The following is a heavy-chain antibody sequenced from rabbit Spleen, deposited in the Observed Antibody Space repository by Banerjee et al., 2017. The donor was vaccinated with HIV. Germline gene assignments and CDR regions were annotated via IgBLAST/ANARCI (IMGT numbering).Heavy chain of an antibody. CDR1: GFSFSSYY. CDR3: ARDAGTSFSTYGMDL. Sequence: VESGGGLVKPGASLTLTCKASGFSFSSYYMNWVRQAPGKGLEWIACIDTGSSGFTYFATWAKGRFTCSKTSSTTVTLQMTRLTAADTATYFCARDAGTSFSTYGMDLWGPGTLVTVS. V-gene: IGHV1S40*01. CDR2: IDTGSSGFT. J-gene: IGHJ6*01. D-gene: IGHD8-1*01.